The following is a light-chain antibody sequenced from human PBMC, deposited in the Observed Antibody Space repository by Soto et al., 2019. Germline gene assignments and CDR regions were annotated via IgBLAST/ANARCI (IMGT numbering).Light chain of an antibody. CDR1: SSNIGDNY. CDR2: DNN. J-gene: IGLJ2*01. Sequence: QSVLTQPPSVSAAPGQKVTISCSGSSSNIGDNYVSWYQQLPGTAPKLLIYDNNKRPSGIPDRFSGSKSGTSATLAITGLQTGDEADYYCGTWDNSRRGLFGGGTKLTVL. CDR3: GTWDNSRRGL. V-gene: IGLV1-51*01.